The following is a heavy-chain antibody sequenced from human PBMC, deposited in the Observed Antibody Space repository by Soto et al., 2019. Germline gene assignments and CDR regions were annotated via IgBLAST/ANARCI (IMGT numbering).Heavy chain of an antibody. J-gene: IGHJ4*02. V-gene: IGHV3-30*18. Sequence: PGGSLRLSCAASGFTFSSYGMHWVRQAPGKGLEWVAVISYDGSNKYYADSVKGRFTISRDNSKNTLYLQMNSLRAEDTAVYYCAKDRGWGLRWSYFDYWGQGTLVTVSS. CDR3: AKDRGWGLRWSYFDY. D-gene: IGHD4-17*01. CDR1: GFTFSSYG. CDR2: ISYDGSNK.